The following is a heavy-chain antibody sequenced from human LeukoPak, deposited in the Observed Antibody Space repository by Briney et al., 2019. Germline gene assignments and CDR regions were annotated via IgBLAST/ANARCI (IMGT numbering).Heavy chain of an antibody. J-gene: IGHJ4*02. CDR1: GGSISSSSYY. Sequence: SETLSLTCTVSGGSISSSSYYWGWIRQPPGKGLDWIGSIYYSGSTYYNPSLKSRVTISVDTSKNQFSLKLSSVTAADTAVYYCARHRRFGVVIIDYWGQGTLVTVSS. CDR2: IYYSGST. D-gene: IGHD3-3*01. CDR3: ARHRRFGVVIIDY. V-gene: IGHV4-39*01.